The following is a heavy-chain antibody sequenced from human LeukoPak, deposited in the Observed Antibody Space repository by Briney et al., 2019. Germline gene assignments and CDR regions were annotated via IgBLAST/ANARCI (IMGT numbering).Heavy chain of an antibody. V-gene: IGHV3-74*01. CDR1: GFTFTYW. D-gene: IGHD6-19*01. CDR3: AREGYNSGWNYFDY. Sequence: GGSLRLSCAASGFTFTYWMHWVRQAPGKGLVWVSRINSDGSSTTYADSVKGRFTISRDNAKNTLYLQMNSLRAEDTAVYYSAREGYNSGWNYFDYWGQGTLVTVSS. CDR2: INSDGSST. J-gene: IGHJ4*02.